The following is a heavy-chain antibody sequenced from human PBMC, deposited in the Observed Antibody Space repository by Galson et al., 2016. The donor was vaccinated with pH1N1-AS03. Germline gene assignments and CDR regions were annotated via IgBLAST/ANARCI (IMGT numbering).Heavy chain of an antibody. J-gene: IGHJ4*02. CDR3: ATDGPRGSLSS. CDR1: GYTFTDYN. Sequence: VKVSCKVSGYTFTDYNMHWVQQAPGKGLEWMGLVDPDTSKTKYAEKFQGRVTITADTSRDTAYMDLSGLRSADTARYYCATDGPRGSLSSWGQGTLVTVSS. V-gene: IGHV1-69-2*01. CDR2: VDPDTSKT. D-gene: IGHD6-6*01.